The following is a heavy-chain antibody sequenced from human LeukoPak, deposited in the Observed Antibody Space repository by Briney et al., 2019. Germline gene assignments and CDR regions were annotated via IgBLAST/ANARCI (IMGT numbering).Heavy chain of an antibody. CDR2: ISSSSSYT. J-gene: IGHJ4*02. CDR1: GFSFSDYY. CDR3: AREAGESGGYDY. V-gene: IGHV3-11*05. Sequence: GGSLRLSCAASGFSFSDYYMSWIRQAPGKGLEWVSYISSSSSYTNYADSVKGRFTISRDNAKNSLHLQMNSLRAEDTAVYYCAREAGESGGYDYWGQGTLVTVSS. D-gene: IGHD1-26*01.